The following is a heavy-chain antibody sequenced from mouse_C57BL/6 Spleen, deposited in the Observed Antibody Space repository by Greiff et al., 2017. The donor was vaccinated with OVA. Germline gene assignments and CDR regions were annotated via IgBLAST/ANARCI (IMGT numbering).Heavy chain of an antibody. CDR3: ARGNDGYLDY. V-gene: IGHV5-17*01. J-gene: IGHJ2*01. CDR1: GFTFSDYG. Sequence: DVMLVESGGGLVKPGGSLKLSCAASGFTFSDYGMHWVRQAPEKGLEWVAYISSGSSTIYYADTVKGRFTISRDNAKNTLFLQMTSLRSEDTAMYYCARGNDGYLDYWGQGTTLTVSS. CDR2: ISSGSSTI. D-gene: IGHD2-3*01.